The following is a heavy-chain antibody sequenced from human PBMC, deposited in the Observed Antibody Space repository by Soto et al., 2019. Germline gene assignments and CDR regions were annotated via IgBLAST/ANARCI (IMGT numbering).Heavy chain of an antibody. CDR3: ARETPERFYYYMDV. J-gene: IGHJ6*03. Sequence: PGGSLRLSCAASGFTFSSYWMHWVRQAPGKGLVWVSRINSDGSSTSYADSVKGRFTISRDNAKNTLYLQMNSLRAEDTAVYYCARETPERFYYYMDVWGKGTTVTVSS. CDR1: GFTFSSYW. CDR2: INSDGSST. V-gene: IGHV3-74*01.